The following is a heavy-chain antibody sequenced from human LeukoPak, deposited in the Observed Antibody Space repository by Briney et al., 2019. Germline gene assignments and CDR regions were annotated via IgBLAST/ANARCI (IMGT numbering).Heavy chain of an antibody. D-gene: IGHD3-22*01. J-gene: IGHJ6*03. CDR1: GYTSTSYD. V-gene: IGHV1-8*03. Sequence: ASVKVSCKASGYTSTSYDINWVRQATGQGLEWMGWMNPNSGNTGYAQKFQGRVTITRNTSISTAYMELSSLRSADTAVYYCARGPHSFDSSGSPLYYYYYMDVWGKGTTVTVSS. CDR3: ARGPHSFDSSGSPLYYYYYMDV. CDR2: MNPNSGNT.